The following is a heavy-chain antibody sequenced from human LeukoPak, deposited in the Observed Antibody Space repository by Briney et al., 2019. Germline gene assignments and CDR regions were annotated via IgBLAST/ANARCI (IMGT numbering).Heavy chain of an antibody. CDR2: ISGSGDNT. Sequence: PGGSLRLSCAASGFTFYTYAMTWVRQAPGKGLEWVSSISGSGDNTYYADSVKGRLTVSRDNSKNTLYLQMNSLRAEDTAVYYCAKTPGDCTGGTCYSFDYWGQGSLVTVSS. CDR1: GFTFYTYA. V-gene: IGHV3-23*01. J-gene: IGHJ4*02. D-gene: IGHD2-15*01. CDR3: AKTPGDCTGGTCYSFDY.